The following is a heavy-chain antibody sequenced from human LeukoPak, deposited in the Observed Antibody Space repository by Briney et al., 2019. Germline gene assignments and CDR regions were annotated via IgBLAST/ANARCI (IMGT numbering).Heavy chain of an antibody. Sequence: PSETLSLTCTVSGGSISSGGYYWSWIRQHPGKGLEWIGYIYYSGSTYYNPSLKSRVTISVDTSKNQFSLKLSSVTAADTAVYYCARVLSDSSGYGGWRIDYWGQGTLVTVSS. CDR3: ARVLSDSSGYGGWRIDY. V-gene: IGHV4-31*03. CDR1: GGSISSGGYY. J-gene: IGHJ4*02. D-gene: IGHD3-22*01. CDR2: IYYSGST.